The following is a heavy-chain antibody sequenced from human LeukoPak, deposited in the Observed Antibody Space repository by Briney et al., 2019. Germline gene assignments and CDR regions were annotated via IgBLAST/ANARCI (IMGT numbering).Heavy chain of an antibody. CDR3: ARHLYYYYGMDV. Sequence: SETLSLTCTVSGDSLRKSTFYWVWIRQPPGKGLEWIGYIYYNGSTNYNPSLKSRVTISVDTSKNQFSLQLTSVTAADTAVYYCARHLYYYYGMDVWGQGTTVTVSS. J-gene: IGHJ6*02. V-gene: IGHV4-61*05. CDR2: IYYNGST. CDR1: GDSLRKSTFY.